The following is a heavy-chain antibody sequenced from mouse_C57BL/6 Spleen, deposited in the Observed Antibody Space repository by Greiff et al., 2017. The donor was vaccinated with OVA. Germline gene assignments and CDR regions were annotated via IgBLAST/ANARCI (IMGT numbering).Heavy chain of an antibody. CDR2: IYPGDGDT. V-gene: IGHV1-82*01. J-gene: IGHJ1*03. CDR3: ARYDGYYLWYFDV. Sequence: QVQLQQSGPELVKPGASVKISCKASGYAFSSSWMNWVKQRPGKGLEWIGRIYPGDGDTNYNGKFKGKATLTADKSSSTAYMQLSSLTSEDSAVYFCARYDGYYLWYFDVWGTGTTVTVSS. D-gene: IGHD2-3*01. CDR1: GYAFSSSW.